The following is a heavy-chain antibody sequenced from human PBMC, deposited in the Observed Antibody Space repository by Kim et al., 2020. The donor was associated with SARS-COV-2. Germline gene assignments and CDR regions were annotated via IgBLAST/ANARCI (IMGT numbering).Heavy chain of an antibody. Sequence: FTISRDNSKNTLYLQMNSLRAEDTAVYYCAIDTPRGVAGRYYYYYGMDVWGQGTTVTVSS. CDR3: AIDTPRGVAGRYYYYYGMDV. D-gene: IGHD6-19*01. J-gene: IGHJ6*02. V-gene: IGHV3-53*01.